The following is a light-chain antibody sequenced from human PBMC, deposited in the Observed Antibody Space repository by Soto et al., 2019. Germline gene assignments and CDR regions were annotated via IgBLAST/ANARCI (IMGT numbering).Light chain of an antibody. V-gene: IGKV1-33*01. CDR3: QQYDNLPYT. CDR1: QDISNY. Sequence: DIQMTQSPSSLSASVGDRVTITCQASQDISNYLNWYQQKPGKAPKLLIYEASNLERGVPSRFSGSGSGTDFTFNISSLQPEDIATYYCQQYDNLPYTFGQGTKLEIK. J-gene: IGKJ2*01. CDR2: EAS.